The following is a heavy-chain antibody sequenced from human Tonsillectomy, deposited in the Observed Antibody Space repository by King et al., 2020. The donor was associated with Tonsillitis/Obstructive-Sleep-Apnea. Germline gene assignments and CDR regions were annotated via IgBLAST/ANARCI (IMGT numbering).Heavy chain of an antibody. CDR3: AKHVSGYHDYYNYYMDV. Sequence: VQLVESGGGLVQPGRSLRLSCEASGFTFDDYAMHWVRQAQGKGLEWVSGISWNSGSIGYADSVKGRFTIFRDNAKNSLYLQMNSLRAEDTALYYCAKHVSGYHDYYNYYMDVWGKGTTVTVSS. CDR1: GFTFDDYA. V-gene: IGHV3-9*01. CDR2: ISWNSGSI. D-gene: IGHD5-12*01. J-gene: IGHJ6*03.